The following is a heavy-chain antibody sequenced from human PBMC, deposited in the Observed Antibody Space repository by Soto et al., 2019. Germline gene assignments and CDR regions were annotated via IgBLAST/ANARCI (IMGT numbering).Heavy chain of an antibody. J-gene: IGHJ3*02. CDR3: AAGSSGYYYPLDAFDI. CDR2: IYYSGST. V-gene: IGHV4-59*01. D-gene: IGHD3-22*01. CDR1: GDSISSYY. Sequence: PSETLSLTCTVSGDSISSYYWSWIRQPPGKGLEWIGYIYYSGSTNYNPSLKSRVTISVDTSKNQFSLNLSSVTAADTAVYYCAAGSSGYYYPLDAFDICGQGTMVTVSS.